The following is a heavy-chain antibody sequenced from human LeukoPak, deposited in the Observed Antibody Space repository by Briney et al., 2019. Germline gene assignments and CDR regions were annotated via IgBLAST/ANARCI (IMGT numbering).Heavy chain of an antibody. V-gene: IGHV1-46*01. CDR1: GYTFTSYY. D-gene: IGHD6-6*01. J-gene: IGHJ4*02. Sequence: ASVKVSCKASGYTFTSYYMHWVRQAPGQGLEWMGIINPSGGSTSYAQNFQGRVTMTRDTSTSTVYMELSSLSSEDTAVYYCARVGRSIAARGPFDYWGQGTLVTVSS. CDR3: ARVGRSIAARGPFDY. CDR2: INPSGGST.